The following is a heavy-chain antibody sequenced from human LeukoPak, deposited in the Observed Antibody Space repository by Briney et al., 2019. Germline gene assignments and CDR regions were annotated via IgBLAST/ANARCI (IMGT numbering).Heavy chain of an antibody. D-gene: IGHD3-10*01. Sequence: GESLKTSCKASGYSFTSYWIGWLRQMPGKGLEWMGVIYPGDSDTRYSPSFQGQVTISADKSISTAFLQWSSLKATDAAIYYCARQNKGGSGNFDYWGQGTLVTVSS. CDR3: ARQNKGGSGNFDY. CDR2: IYPGDSDT. J-gene: IGHJ4*02. CDR1: GYSFTSYW. V-gene: IGHV5-51*01.